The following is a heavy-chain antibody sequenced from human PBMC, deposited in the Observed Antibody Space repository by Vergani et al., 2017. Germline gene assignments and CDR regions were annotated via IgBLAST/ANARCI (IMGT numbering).Heavy chain of an antibody. CDR1: GFTFSIYS. J-gene: IGHJ4*02. D-gene: IGHD3-22*01. CDR2: ISSSNSYI. V-gene: IGHV3-21*01. Sequence: EVQLVESGGGLVKPGGSLRLSCAASGFTFSIYSMNWVRQAPGKGLEWVSSISSSNSYIYYADSVKGRFTISRDNAKNSLYLQMNSLRAEDTAVYYCARERAPFTMIVVVTPDYWGQGTLVTVSS. CDR3: ARERAPFTMIVVVTPDY.